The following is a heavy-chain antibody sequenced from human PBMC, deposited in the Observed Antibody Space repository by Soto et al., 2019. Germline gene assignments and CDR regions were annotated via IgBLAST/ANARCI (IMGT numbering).Heavy chain of an antibody. Sequence: QVQLVESGGGVVQPGRSLRLSCAASGFTLSNYGMHWVRQAPGKGLEWVAVIWSGGSNKYYADSVKGRFTISRDNSKNTLYLQMNSLRAEDTAVYYCARALQYQHWLDPWGQGTLVTVSS. CDR2: IWSGGSNK. D-gene: IGHD4-4*01. CDR3: ARALQYQHWLDP. J-gene: IGHJ5*02. V-gene: IGHV3-33*01. CDR1: GFTLSNYG.